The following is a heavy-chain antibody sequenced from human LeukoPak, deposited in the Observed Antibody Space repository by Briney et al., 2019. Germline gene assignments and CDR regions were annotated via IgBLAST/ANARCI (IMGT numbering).Heavy chain of an antibody. Sequence: GGSLRLSCAASGITVASSYMSWVRQAPGKGLEWVSAIYSGGATYYADSAKGRFTISRDNSKNTLYVQMNSLRVEDTAVYYCARAPSGWNFDCWGQGALVTVST. V-gene: IGHV3-66*01. CDR2: IYSGGAT. CDR1: GITVASSY. CDR3: ARAPSGWNFDC. J-gene: IGHJ4*02. D-gene: IGHD6-19*01.